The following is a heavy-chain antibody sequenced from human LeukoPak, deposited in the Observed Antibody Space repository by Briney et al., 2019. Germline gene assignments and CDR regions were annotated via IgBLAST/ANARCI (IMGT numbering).Heavy chain of an antibody. CDR3: ARESPRDGYPHY. D-gene: IGHD5-24*01. V-gene: IGHV4-59*01. J-gene: IGHJ4*02. CDR2: IYDSGST. CDR1: GGSISGYH. Sequence: PSENLSLTCSVSGGSISGYHWHWIRQPPGKGLEWIGYIYDSGSTNYNPSLKSRVTMSVDTSKNQFSLELKSVTAADTAAYYCARESPRDGYPHYWGRGTLVTVSS.